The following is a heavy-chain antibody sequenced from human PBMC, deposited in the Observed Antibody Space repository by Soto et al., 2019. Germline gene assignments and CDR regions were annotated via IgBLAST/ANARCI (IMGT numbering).Heavy chain of an antibody. V-gene: IGHV3-7*01. Sequence: PGGSLRLSCAASGFTFSSYWMSWVRQAPGKGLEWVANIKQDGSEKYYVDSVKGRFTIYRDNAKNSLYLQMNSLRAEDTAVYYCARDRYSYYDFWSGSLPYYYYGMDVWGQGTTVTVSS. J-gene: IGHJ6*02. CDR2: IKQDGSEK. CDR1: GFTFSSYW. D-gene: IGHD3-3*01. CDR3: ARDRYSYYDFWSGSLPYYYYGMDV.